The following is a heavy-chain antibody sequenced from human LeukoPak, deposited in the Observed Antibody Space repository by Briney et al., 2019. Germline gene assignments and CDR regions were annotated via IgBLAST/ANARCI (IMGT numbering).Heavy chain of an antibody. D-gene: IGHD5-24*01. Sequence: GGSLRVSCAASGFTVSSYYMSWVRQAPGKGLEWVSDIYVGGSTYYADSVRGRFTISRDISKNTLYLQMNSLRAEDTAVYYCARGDGYNYWEYWGQGTLVTVSS. CDR3: ARGDGYNYWEY. CDR1: GFTVSSYY. CDR2: IYVGGST. J-gene: IGHJ4*02. V-gene: IGHV3-53*01.